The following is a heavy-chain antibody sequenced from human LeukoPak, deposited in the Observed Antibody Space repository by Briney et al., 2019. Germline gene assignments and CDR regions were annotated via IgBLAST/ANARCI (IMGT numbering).Heavy chain of an antibody. CDR1: GFTFSSYS. V-gene: IGHV3-23*01. CDR2: ITGSGRTT. CDR3: AVYCSSTSCLHDMDV. J-gene: IGHJ6*02. D-gene: IGHD2-2*01. Sequence: GGSLRLSCAASGFTFSSYSMNWVRQAPGKGLKWVSGITGSGRTTYYADSVKGRFTISRDNSKNTLYLQVNRLRAEDTAVYYCAVYCSSTSCLHDMDVWGQGTTVTVSS.